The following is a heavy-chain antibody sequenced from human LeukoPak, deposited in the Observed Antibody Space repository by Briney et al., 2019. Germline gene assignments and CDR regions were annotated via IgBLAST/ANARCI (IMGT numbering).Heavy chain of an antibody. Sequence: GGSLRLSCVGSGFTFSSYHMDWVRQAPGKGLEWVSYISSSSSTIYYADSVKGRFTISRDNAKNSLYLQTNSLRAEDTAVYYCARAQYYSDSTGYYYLHYWGQGTLVTVSS. CDR2: ISSSSSTI. CDR3: ARAQYYSDSTGYYYLHY. D-gene: IGHD3-22*01. CDR1: GFTFSSYH. J-gene: IGHJ4*02. V-gene: IGHV3-48*01.